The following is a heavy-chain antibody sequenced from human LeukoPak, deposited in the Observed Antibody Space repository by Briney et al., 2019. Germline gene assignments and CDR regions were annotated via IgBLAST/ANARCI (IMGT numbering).Heavy chain of an antibody. CDR2: ISYDGSNK. D-gene: IGHD6-13*01. J-gene: IGHJ4*02. Sequence: GGSLRLSCAASGFTFSSYSMNWVRQAPGKGLEWVAVISYDGSNKYYADSVKGRFTISRDNSKNTLYLQMNSLRAEATAVYYCAKDEGQQQLEYYFDYWGQGTLVTVSS. CDR1: GFTFSSYS. CDR3: AKDEGQQQLEYYFDY. V-gene: IGHV3-30*18.